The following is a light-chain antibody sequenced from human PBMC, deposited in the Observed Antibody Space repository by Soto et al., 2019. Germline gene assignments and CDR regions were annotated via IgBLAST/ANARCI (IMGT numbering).Light chain of an antibody. CDR2: DAS. V-gene: IGKV3-11*01. Sequence: EVVLTQSPATLSLSPGERATLSCRASESVRTYLAWYQQKPGQAPRLLIYDASNRATGIPARFSGSGSGTDFTLTISSLEPEDFAVYYCQQRYAWPPISFGQGTRLDI. J-gene: IGKJ5*01. CDR1: ESVRTY. CDR3: QQRYAWPPIS.